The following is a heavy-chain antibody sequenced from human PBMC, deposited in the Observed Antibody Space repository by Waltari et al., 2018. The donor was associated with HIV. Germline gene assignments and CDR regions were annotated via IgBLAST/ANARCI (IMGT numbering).Heavy chain of an antibody. CDR3: ARTYDYYMDV. CDR1: GGSISSPTW. CDR2: VYHNGNT. V-gene: IGHV4-4*02. Sequence: QVQLQESGPRLVKPSETLSLTCAVSGGSISSPTWWSWVRQPPGKGLEWIGQVYHNGNTNYNPSLKSRVTISLDQSMNQFSLKLNSVTAADTAMYYCARTYDYYMDVWGKGTTVTVSS. J-gene: IGHJ6*03.